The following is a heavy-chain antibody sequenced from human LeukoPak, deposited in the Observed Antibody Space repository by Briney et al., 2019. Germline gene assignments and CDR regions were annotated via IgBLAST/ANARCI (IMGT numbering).Heavy chain of an antibody. Sequence: PGGSLRLSCAASGFTFSSYAMSWVRQAPGKGLEWVSAISGSGGSTYYAGSVKGRFTISRDNSKNTLYLQMNSLRAEDTAVYYCAKDVYRQIVVVTAERNWGQGTLVTVSS. V-gene: IGHV3-23*01. CDR2: ISGSGGST. D-gene: IGHD2-21*02. J-gene: IGHJ4*02. CDR1: GFTFSSYA. CDR3: AKDVYRQIVVVTAERN.